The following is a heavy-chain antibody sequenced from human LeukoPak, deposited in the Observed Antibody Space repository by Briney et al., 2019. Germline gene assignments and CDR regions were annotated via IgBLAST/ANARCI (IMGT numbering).Heavy chain of an antibody. J-gene: IGHJ6*02. CDR3: ARSGDSSWFYYYYGMDV. CDR1: GYSFTSYW. CDR2: IYPGDSDT. V-gene: IGHV5-51*01. Sequence: ASLKISCKGSGYSFTSYWIGWVRQMPGKGLEWMGIIYPGDSDTRYSPSFQGQATISADKSISTAYLQWSSLKASDTAMYYCARSGDSSWFYYYYGMDVWGQGTTVTVSS. D-gene: IGHD6-13*01.